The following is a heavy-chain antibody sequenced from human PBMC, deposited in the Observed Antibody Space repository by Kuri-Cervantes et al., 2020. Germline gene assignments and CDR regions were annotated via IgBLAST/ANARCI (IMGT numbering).Heavy chain of an antibody. CDR3: VKDRTGAEDY. D-gene: IGHD1-1*01. CDR2: IHPDGTTT. V-gene: IGHV3-74*01. Sequence: LSLTCAASGFTFSSYAMSWVRQAPGKGLDWVSRIHPDGTTTTYADSVRGRFTISRDNAKNTLFLQMNSLRVEDTAVYYCVKDRTGAEDYWGQGTLVTVSS. J-gene: IGHJ4*02. CDR1: GFTFSSYA.